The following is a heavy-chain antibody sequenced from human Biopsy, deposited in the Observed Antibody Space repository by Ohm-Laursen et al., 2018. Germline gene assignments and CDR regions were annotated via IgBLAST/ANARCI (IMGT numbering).Heavy chain of an antibody. Sequence: SSVKVSCKASGYNFTGYYIHWVRQAPGQGLEWMGMINPSGSTTSYPQIFQGRVTMTRDTSKSTVYMELSSLRSADTAVYFCARNTGWYGDLYYFDYWGQGTLVTVSS. J-gene: IGHJ4*02. D-gene: IGHD6-19*01. CDR2: INPSGSTT. CDR3: ARNTGWYGDLYYFDY. V-gene: IGHV1-46*01. CDR1: GYNFTGYY.